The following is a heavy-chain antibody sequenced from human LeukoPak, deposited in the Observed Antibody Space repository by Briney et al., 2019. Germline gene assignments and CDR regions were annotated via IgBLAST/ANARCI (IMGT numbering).Heavy chain of an antibody. CDR2: IIPIFGTA. CDR3: ARSTVVVITTGISSNYYYYYMDV. V-gene: IGHV1-69*06. Sequence: ASVKVSCKASGGTFSSYAISWVRQAPGQGLEWMGGIIPIFGTANYAQKFQGGVTITADKSTSTAYMELSSLRSEDTAVYYCARSTVVVITTGISSNYYYYYMDVWGKGTTVTVSS. D-gene: IGHD3-22*01. J-gene: IGHJ6*03. CDR1: GGTFSSYA.